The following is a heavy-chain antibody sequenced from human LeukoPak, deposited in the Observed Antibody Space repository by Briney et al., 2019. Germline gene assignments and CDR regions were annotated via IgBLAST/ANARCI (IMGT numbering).Heavy chain of an antibody. D-gene: IGHD1-7*01. V-gene: IGHV3-48*03. J-gene: IGHJ4*02. CDR3: ARDPSYGTSGLDY. CDR1: GFTFSSYE. CDR2: ISSSGSTI. Sequence: GGSLRLSCAASGFTFSSYEMNWVRQAPGKGLEWVSYISSSGSTIYYADSVKGRFTISRDNAKNSLYLQMNSLRPEDTAIYYCARDPSYGTSGLDYWGQGTLVTVSP.